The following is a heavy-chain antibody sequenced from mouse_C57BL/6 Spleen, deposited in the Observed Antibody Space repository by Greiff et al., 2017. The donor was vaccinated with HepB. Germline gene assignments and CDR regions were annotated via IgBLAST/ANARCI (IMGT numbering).Heavy chain of an antibody. V-gene: IGHV1-55*01. Sequence: QLQQPGAELVKPGASVKMSCKASGYTFTSYWITWVKQRPGQGLEWIGDIYPGSGSTNYNEKFKSKATLTVDTSSSTAYMQLSSLTSEDSAVYYCARRNYGYDEGAWFAYWGQGTLVTVSA. D-gene: IGHD2-2*01. J-gene: IGHJ3*01. CDR1: GYTFTSYW. CDR2: IYPGSGST. CDR3: ARRNYGYDEGAWFAY.